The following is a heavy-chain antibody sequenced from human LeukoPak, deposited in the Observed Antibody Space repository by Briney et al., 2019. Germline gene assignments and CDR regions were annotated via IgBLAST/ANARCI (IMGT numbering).Heavy chain of an antibody. J-gene: IGHJ3*02. CDR1: GYTFTSYG. CDR2: ISAYKGNT. CDR3: ATRPCSSTSCYTWVDAFDI. V-gene: IGHV1-18*01. Sequence: ASVKVSCKPSGYTFTSYGISRVRQAPGHGLEWMGWISAYKGNTNYPQKLQGRFTMTTATSTSKAYMELRSLRSDDTAGYYCATRPCSSTSCYTWVDAFDIWGQGTMVTVSS. D-gene: IGHD2-2*02.